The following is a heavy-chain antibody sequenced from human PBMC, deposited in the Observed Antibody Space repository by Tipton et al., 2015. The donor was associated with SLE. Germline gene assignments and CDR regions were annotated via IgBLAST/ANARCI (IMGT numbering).Heavy chain of an antibody. CDR1: GGSFSGYY. CDR3: ARGYCSTGSCQRGYYFDY. CDR2: INHSGGT. J-gene: IGHJ4*02. D-gene: IGHD2-2*01. V-gene: IGHV4-34*01. Sequence: TLSLTCAVYGGSFSGYYWSWIRQPPGKGLEWIGEINHSGGTNYNPSLKSRVTISVDTSKNQFSLKLSSVTAADTAVYYCARGYCSTGSCQRGYYFDYWGQGTLVTVSS.